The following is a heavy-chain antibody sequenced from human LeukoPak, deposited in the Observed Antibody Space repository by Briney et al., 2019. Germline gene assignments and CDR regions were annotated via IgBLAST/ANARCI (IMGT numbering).Heavy chain of an antibody. CDR1: GYSISNGYY. Sequence: SETLSLTCTVSGYSISNGYYWGWIRQPPGKGLEFIGSVYHGGNTYYKASLKSRVTISLDTSKNQFSLRLSSVTAADTAVYYCARVFAPDIVPNFIAAVNYYYYYMDVWGKGTTVTVSS. CDR3: ARVFAPDIVPNFIAAVNYYYYYMDV. J-gene: IGHJ6*03. CDR2: VYHGGNT. V-gene: IGHV4-38-2*02. D-gene: IGHD6-13*01.